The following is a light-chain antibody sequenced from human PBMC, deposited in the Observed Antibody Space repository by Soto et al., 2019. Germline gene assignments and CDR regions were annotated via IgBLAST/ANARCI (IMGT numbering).Light chain of an antibody. CDR2: DVT. CDR1: YSDVGTFYF. V-gene: IGLV2-11*01. CDR3: CSYAGSYTYI. J-gene: IGLJ1*01. Sequence: SARNHPRSGSRSPGQSGTISCTGSYSDVGTFYFVSWYQQYPGKGPKLIIYDVTERPSGVPDRFSGSKSGNTASLTISGLQAEDEADYYCCSYAGSYTYIFGSGPKVTVL.